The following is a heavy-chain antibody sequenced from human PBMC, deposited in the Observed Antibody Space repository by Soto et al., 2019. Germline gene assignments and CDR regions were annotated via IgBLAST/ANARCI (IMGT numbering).Heavy chain of an antibody. CDR3: ARWNMVRGVIRAGYYYYMDV. CDR2: INAGNGNT. J-gene: IGHJ6*03. V-gene: IGHV1-3*01. CDR1: GYTFTSYA. D-gene: IGHD3-10*01. Sequence: ASVKVSCKASGYTFTSYAMHWVRQAPGQRLEWMGWINAGNGNTKYSQKFQGRVTITRDTSASTAYMELSSLRSEDTAVYYCARWNMVRGVIRAGYYYYMDVWGKGTTVTV.